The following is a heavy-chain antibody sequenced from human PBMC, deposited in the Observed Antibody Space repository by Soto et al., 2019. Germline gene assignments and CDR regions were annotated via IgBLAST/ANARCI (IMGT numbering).Heavy chain of an antibody. CDR2: INSDGSST. Sequence: QPGGSLRLSCAASEFTFSNYAMSWVRQAPGKGLVWVSRINSDGSSTSYADSVKGRFTISRDNAKNTLYLQMNSLRAEDTAVYYCARVGAVAGNYYYGMDVWGQGTTVTVSS. CDR3: ARVGAVAGNYYYGMDV. CDR1: EFTFSNYA. D-gene: IGHD6-19*01. V-gene: IGHV3-74*01. J-gene: IGHJ6*02.